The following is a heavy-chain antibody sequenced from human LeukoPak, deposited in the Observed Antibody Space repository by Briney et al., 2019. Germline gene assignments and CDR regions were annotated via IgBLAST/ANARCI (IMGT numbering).Heavy chain of an antibody. Sequence: GKSLRLSCAASGFSFSSYGMHWVRQAPGKGLEWVSAISGSGGSTYYADSVKGRFTISRDNPKNTLYLQMNSLRAEDTAVYYCAKDLIVGATTPFDSRGQGTLVTVSS. CDR3: AKDLIVGATTPFDS. V-gene: IGHV3-23*01. CDR1: GFSFSSYG. J-gene: IGHJ4*02. D-gene: IGHD1-26*01. CDR2: ISGSGGST.